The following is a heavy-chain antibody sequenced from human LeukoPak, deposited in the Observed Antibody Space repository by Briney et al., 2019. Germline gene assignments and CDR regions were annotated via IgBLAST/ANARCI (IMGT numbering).Heavy chain of an antibody. CDR3: AKGPGSAKYYYGSGSPTIDP. CDR2: ISSSSSYI. J-gene: IGHJ5*02. D-gene: IGHD3-10*01. CDR1: GFTFSTYW. V-gene: IGHV3-21*04. Sequence: GGSLRLSCAASGFTFSTYWMSWVRQAPGKGLEWVSSISSSSSYIYYADSVKGRFTISRDNSKNTLYLQMNSLRAEDTAVYYCAKGPGSAKYYYGSGSPTIDPWGQGTLVTVSS.